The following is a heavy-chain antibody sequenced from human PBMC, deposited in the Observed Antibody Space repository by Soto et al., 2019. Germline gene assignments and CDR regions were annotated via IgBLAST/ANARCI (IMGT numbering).Heavy chain of an antibody. CDR2: INPSGGST. D-gene: IGHD3-9*01. Sequence: GASVKVSCKASGYTFTSYYMHWVRQAPGQGLEWMGIINPSGGSTSYAQKFQGRVTMTRDTSTSTVYMELSSLRSEDTAVYYCARDANPNRDLLRYFDWLLYGDYWGQGTLVTVSS. V-gene: IGHV1-46*01. CDR1: GYTFTSYY. CDR3: ARDANPNRDLLRYFDWLLYGDY. J-gene: IGHJ4*02.